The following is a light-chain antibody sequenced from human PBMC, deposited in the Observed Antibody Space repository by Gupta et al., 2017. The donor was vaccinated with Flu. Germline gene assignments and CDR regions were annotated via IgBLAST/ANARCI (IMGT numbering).Light chain of an antibody. CDR2: AVS. CDR1: SSDVGGYNF. J-gene: IGLJ2*01. Sequence: QSALTQPASVSGSPGQSITLSCTGPSSDVGGYNFVSWYQQHPGKAPKLMIYAVSDRPSGVSNRFSGSESANTASLTISGLQADDEANYYCSSYTKSNTVVFGGGTQVSVL. CDR3: SSYTKSNTVV. V-gene: IGLV2-14*01.